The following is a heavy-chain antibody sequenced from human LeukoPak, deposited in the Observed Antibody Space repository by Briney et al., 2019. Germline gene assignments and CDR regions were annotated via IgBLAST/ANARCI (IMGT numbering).Heavy chain of an antibody. V-gene: IGHV3-30*04. D-gene: IGHD5-12*01. CDR3: ARGTPEGPVDIVATTEHYFNY. J-gene: IGHJ4*02. CDR2: ISYDGSNK. Sequence: GGSLRLSCAASGFTFSSYAMHWVRQAPGKGLEWVAVISYDGSNKYYADSVKGRFTISRDNSKNTLYLQMNSLRAEDTAVYYCARGTPEGPVDIVATTEHYFNYWGQGTLVTVSS. CDR1: GFTFSSYA.